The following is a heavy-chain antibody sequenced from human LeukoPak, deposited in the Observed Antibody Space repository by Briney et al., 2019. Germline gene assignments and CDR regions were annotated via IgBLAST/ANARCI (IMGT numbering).Heavy chain of an antibody. D-gene: IGHD1-26*01. CDR3: ARRLRVATTLVYDY. CDR1: GYSISSGYY. V-gene: IGHV4-38-2*01. Sequence: PSETLSLTCAGPGYSISSGYYWGWTRQPPGKGLEWSGSIYHSGSTYYNPSLKRRFTISVDTSKNQFSLKLSSVTAADTAVYYCARRLRVATTLVYDYWGQGTLVTVSS. CDR2: IYHSGST. J-gene: IGHJ4*02.